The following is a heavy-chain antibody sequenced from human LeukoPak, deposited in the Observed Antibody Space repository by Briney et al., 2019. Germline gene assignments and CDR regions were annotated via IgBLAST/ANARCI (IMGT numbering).Heavy chain of an antibody. Sequence: PGGSLRLSCAASGFTFSSFWMSWVRQAPGKGLEWVANIKPDEDENYYVDSVKGRFTISRDNAKKSLYLQMNSLRAEDTAVYYCARGYYYDSSSYYSDAFDIWGQGTMVTVSS. CDR3: ARGYYYDSSSYYSDAFDI. J-gene: IGHJ3*02. V-gene: IGHV3-7*01. CDR2: IKPDEDEN. CDR1: GFTFSSFW. D-gene: IGHD3-22*01.